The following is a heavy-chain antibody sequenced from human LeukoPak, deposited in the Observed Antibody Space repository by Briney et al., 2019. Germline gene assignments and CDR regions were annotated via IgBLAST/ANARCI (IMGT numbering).Heavy chain of an antibody. V-gene: IGHV4-39*01. Sequence: SETLSLTCTVSGVSISSSNSYWGWIRQPPGKGLEWIGSIYHSGNTYYNASLKSQVSISIDTSKNQFSLRLTSVTAADTAVYYCARQTGSGLFILPGGQGTLVTVSS. J-gene: IGHJ4*02. D-gene: IGHD3/OR15-3a*01. CDR1: GVSISSSNSY. CDR2: IYHSGNT. CDR3: ARQTGSGLFILP.